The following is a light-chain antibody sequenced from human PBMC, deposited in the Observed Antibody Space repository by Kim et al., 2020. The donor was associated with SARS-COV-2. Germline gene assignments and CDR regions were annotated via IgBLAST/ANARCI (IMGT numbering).Light chain of an antibody. J-gene: IGLJ3*02. CDR1: SNNVGDQG. CDR3: SAWDSSLSAWV. CDR2: RNN. V-gene: IGLV10-54*01. Sequence: RQHARLTCTGNSNNVGDQGEAWLQQHQGHPTKLRTYRNNTRPSGISERLSASRSGNTASLTITGLQPEAEADYYYSAWDSSLSAWVFGGGTQLTVL.